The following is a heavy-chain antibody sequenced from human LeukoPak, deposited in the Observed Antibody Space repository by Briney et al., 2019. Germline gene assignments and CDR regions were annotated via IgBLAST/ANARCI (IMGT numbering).Heavy chain of an antibody. V-gene: IGHV1-46*01. CDR1: GYIFINYY. CDR2: INPNGAYT. D-gene: IGHD3-22*01. CDR3: ARDRDSSGRYYFDY. Sequence: ASVKVSCKASGYIFINYYIHWVRQAPGQGLEWMGLINPNGAYTTNAQKFEGRVTVTRDTSTSTVYMELSSLRSDDTAVYYCARDRDSSGRYYFDYWGQGSLVTASS. J-gene: IGHJ4*02.